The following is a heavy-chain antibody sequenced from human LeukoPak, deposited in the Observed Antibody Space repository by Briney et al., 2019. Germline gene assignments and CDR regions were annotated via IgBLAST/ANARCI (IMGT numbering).Heavy chain of an antibody. J-gene: IGHJ4*02. CDR3: SGVLAYFDY. V-gene: IGHV3-23*01. Sequence: GGSLRLSCAASGFTFSSYAMNWVRQAPGKGLEWVSTISGSGGGTYYADSAKGRFTITRDNSKNTLYLQMSSLRAEDTAVYYCSGVLAYFDYWGQGTLVTVSS. CDR1: GFTFSSYA. CDR2: ISGSGGGT. D-gene: IGHD3-10*01.